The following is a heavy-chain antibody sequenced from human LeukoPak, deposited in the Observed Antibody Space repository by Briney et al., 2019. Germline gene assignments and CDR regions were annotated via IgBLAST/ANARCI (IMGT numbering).Heavy chain of an antibody. V-gene: IGHV3-53*01. Sequence: GGSLRLSCAASGFTFSSYAMSWVRQAPGKGLEWVSVIYSGGSTYYADSVKGRFTISRDNSKNTLYLQMNSLRAEDTAVYYCARADYYGSGSYYPFDYWGQGTLVTVSS. CDR1: GFTFSSYA. CDR2: IYSGGST. J-gene: IGHJ4*02. CDR3: ARADYYGSGSYYPFDY. D-gene: IGHD3-10*01.